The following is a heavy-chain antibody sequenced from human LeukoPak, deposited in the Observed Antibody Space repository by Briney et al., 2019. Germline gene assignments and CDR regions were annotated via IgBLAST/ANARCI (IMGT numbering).Heavy chain of an antibody. CDR2: INPSGGST. J-gene: IGHJ6*02. D-gene: IGHD3/OR15-3a*01. V-gene: IGHV1-46*01. Sequence: ASVKVSCKASGYTFSRYYMHWVRQAPGQGLEWMGIINPSGGSTSYAQKFQGRVTMTRDTSTRIVYMELRSLRSEETAVYYCARWGASGLALIYYYGMDVWGQGTTVTVSS. CDR3: ARWGASGLALIYYYGMDV. CDR1: GYTFSRYY.